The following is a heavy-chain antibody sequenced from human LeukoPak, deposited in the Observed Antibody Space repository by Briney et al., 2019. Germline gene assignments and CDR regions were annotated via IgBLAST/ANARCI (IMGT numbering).Heavy chain of an antibody. D-gene: IGHD3-9*01. CDR1: GFTFSSYS. Sequence: GGSLRLSCAASGFTFSSYSMNWVRQAPGKGLEWVSYISSSSSTIYYADSVKGRFTISRDNAKNSLYLQMNSLRAEDTAVYYCARAGERPYYDILTGLYTTRGSETRDFDYWGQGTLVTVSS. V-gene: IGHV3-48*01. CDR3: ARAGERPYYDILTGLYTTRGSETRDFDY. CDR2: ISSSSSTI. J-gene: IGHJ4*02.